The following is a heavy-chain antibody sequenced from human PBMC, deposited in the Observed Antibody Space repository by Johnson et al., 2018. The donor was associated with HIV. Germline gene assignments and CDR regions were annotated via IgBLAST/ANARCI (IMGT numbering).Heavy chain of an antibody. Sequence: LQLVESGGGLVQPGGSLRLSCAASGFTVSSNYMSWVRQAPGKGLEWVSVIYSGGSTYYADSVTGRFTISRDNSKNTLYLQMNSLRPEDTAVYYCAKGLSLSGSYSYDAFDIWGQGTMVTVSS. CDR1: GFTVSSNY. V-gene: IGHV3-66*01. CDR3: AKGLSLSGSYSYDAFDI. D-gene: IGHD1-26*01. CDR2: IYSGGST. J-gene: IGHJ3*02.